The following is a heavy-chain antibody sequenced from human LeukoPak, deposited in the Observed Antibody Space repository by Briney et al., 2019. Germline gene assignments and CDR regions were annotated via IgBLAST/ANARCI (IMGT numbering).Heavy chain of an antibody. Sequence: PGRSLRLSCAASGFTFSSYGMHWVRQAPGKGLEWVAVISYDGSNKYYADSVKGRFTISGDNSKNTLYLQMNSLRAEDTAVYYCAKDLVGWFYYYYGMDVWGQGTTVTVSS. V-gene: IGHV3-30*18. CDR2: ISYDGSNK. CDR3: AKDLVGWFYYYYGMDV. J-gene: IGHJ6*02. D-gene: IGHD1-26*01. CDR1: GFTFSSYG.